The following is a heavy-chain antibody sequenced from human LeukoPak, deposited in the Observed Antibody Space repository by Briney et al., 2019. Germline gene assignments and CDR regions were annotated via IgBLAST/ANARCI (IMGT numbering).Heavy chain of an antibody. CDR3: AKQGPVTTNALDY. CDR1: GFTFDDYA. Sequence: GGSLRLSCAASGFTFDDYAMHWVRQAPGKGLEWVSGISWNSGSIGYADSVKGRFTISRDNAKNSLYLQMNSLRAEDTALYYCAKQGPVTTNALDYWGQGTLVTVSS. J-gene: IGHJ4*02. D-gene: IGHD4-17*01. CDR2: ISWNSGSI. V-gene: IGHV3-9*01.